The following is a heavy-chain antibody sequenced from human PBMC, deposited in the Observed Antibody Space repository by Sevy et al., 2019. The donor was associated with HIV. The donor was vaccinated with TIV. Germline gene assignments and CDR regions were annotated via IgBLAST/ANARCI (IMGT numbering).Heavy chain of an antibody. CDR3: LTDPEYRGYDEEVINYYYYGMDV. CDR1: GFTFSSAW. Sequence: GGSLRLSCAASGFTFSSAWMSWVRQAPGKGLEWVGRIKSEIDGGAIDYAAPVKGRFSISREDSKNTVYLQMKSLKTEETAVYYCLTDPEYRGYDEEVINYYYYGMDVWGQGTTVTVSS. J-gene: IGHJ6*02. V-gene: IGHV3-15*01. D-gene: IGHD5-12*01. CDR2: IKSEIDGGAI.